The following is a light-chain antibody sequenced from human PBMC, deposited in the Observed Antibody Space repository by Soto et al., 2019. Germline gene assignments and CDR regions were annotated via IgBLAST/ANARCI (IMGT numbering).Light chain of an antibody. CDR3: GSWDSSLSAYV. CDR1: SSNIGGNS. J-gene: IGLJ1*01. CDR2: DDN. Sequence: QSVLTQPPSVSAAPGQKVTVSCSGSSSNIGGNSVSWYQQLPGTAPKLLIYDDNKRPSGIPDRFSASKTCTSAALLITGGQQGDEADYYCGSWDSSLSAYVFGTGTKVTVL. V-gene: IGLV1-51*01.